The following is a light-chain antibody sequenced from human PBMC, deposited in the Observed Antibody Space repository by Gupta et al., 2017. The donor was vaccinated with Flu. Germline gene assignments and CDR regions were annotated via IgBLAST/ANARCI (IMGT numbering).Light chain of an antibody. J-gene: IGKJ2*01. CDR3: QQLINAPPNST. Sequence: ETVLTQSPVTLSLSPGERATLSCRASQSVTTFLGWYQQKPGQAPRLLIYDASNRAPGTPARFSGSGSGTDFTLTISSLEPEDFAVYYCQQLINAPPNSTFGPGTKMEMK. CDR1: QSVTTF. CDR2: DAS. V-gene: IGKV3-11*01.